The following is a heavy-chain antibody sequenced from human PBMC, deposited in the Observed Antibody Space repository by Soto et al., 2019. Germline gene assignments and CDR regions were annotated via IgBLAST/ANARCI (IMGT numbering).Heavy chain of an antibody. D-gene: IGHD5-18*01. CDR2: ISYDGSNK. CDR3: ARDLTDTAMPAFDY. Sequence: QVQLVESGGGVVQPGRSLRLSCAASGFTFSSYAMHWVRQAPGKGLEWVAVISYDGSNKYYADSVKGRFTISRDNSKNTLYLQMNSLRAEDTAVYYCARDLTDTAMPAFDYWGQGTLVTVSS. V-gene: IGHV3-30-3*01. CDR1: GFTFSSYA. J-gene: IGHJ4*02.